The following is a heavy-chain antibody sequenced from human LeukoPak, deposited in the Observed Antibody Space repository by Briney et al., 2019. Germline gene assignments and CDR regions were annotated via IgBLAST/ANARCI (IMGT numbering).Heavy chain of an antibody. D-gene: IGHD3-22*01. CDR2: ISDYNGNT. V-gene: IGHV1-18*01. J-gene: IGHJ5*02. CDR1: GYTFSSYG. CDR3: ARDGPDRAAWFDP. Sequence: GASVKVSCKASGYTFSSYGISWVRQAPGQGLEWMGWISDYNGNTNYAQKVQGSVTMTTDPFTSTAYMELRSLRSDDTAVYYCARDGPDRAAWFDPWGQGTLVTVSS.